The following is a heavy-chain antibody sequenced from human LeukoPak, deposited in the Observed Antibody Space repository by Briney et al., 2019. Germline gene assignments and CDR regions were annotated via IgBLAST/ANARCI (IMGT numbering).Heavy chain of an antibody. V-gene: IGHV3-23*01. CDR3: AKVLGSGDYGIYYYFYYGLDV. J-gene: IGHJ6*02. CDR1: GFTFRSYA. Sequence: GGSLRLSCAASGFTFRSYAMSWVRQAPGKGLEWVSTITGSGVSTHYADSVKGRFTISRDNSKNTLYLQMNSLRAGDTAVYFCAKVLGSGDYGIYYYFYYGLDVWGLGTTVTVSS. CDR2: ITGSGVST. D-gene: IGHD4-17*01.